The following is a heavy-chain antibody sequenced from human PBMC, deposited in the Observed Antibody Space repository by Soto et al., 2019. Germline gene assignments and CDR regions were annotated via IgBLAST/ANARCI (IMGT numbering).Heavy chain of an antibody. D-gene: IGHD2-15*01. Sequence: EVQRLESGGGLVQPWGSLRLSCAASGFLFSSYVMNCVRQAPGKGLERVSSITDTGGSTYYADSVNGRFTVSRDNSEKARYRQMNRLRADDTAVYYCAKDICGPSSCYNDYWGQGTLVTVSP. CDR2: ITDTGGST. J-gene: IGHJ4*02. CDR1: GFLFSSYV. CDR3: AKDICGPSSCYNDY. V-gene: IGHV3-23*01.